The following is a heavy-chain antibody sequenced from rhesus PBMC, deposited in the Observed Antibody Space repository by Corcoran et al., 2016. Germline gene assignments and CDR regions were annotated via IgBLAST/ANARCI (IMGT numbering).Heavy chain of an antibody. Sequence: QVQLQESGPGLVKPSETLSLTCTVSGASISSYWWSWIRQPPGKGLEWIGRISVSGGSTSYNPSLKSRVTISTDTSKNQFSLKLSSVTAADTAVYYCARARDFDYWGQGVLVTVSS. CDR1: GASISSYW. V-gene: IGHV4-147*01. J-gene: IGHJ4*01. CDR2: ISVSGGST. CDR3: ARARDFDY.